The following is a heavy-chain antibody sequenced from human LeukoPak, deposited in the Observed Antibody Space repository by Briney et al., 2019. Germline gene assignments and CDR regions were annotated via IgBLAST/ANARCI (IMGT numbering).Heavy chain of an antibody. Sequence: ASVKVSCKASGYTFTDYYMRWVRQAPGQGLEWMGWISTDTGNPTYVQGFTGRFVFSLDTSVSTAYLQISSLKAEDTAVYYCARGGGHTAFDYWGQGTLVTVSS. J-gene: IGHJ4*02. CDR1: GYTFTDYY. V-gene: IGHV7-4-1*02. D-gene: IGHD5-12*01. CDR2: ISTDTGNP. CDR3: ARGGGHTAFDY.